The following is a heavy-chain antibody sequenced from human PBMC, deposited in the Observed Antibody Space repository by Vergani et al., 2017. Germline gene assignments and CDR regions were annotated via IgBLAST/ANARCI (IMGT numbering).Heavy chain of an antibody. J-gene: IGHJ6*02. V-gene: IGHV3-21*01. D-gene: IGHD2-15*01. Sequence: VQLVESGGGLVKPGGSLRLSCAASGFTFSSYNMNWVRQAPGKGLEWVSSISGSSSYIYYADSVKGRFTISRDNAKNSLYLKMNSLRAEDTAVYYCARDNIVVVVAATHFYYGMDVWGQGTTVTVSS. CDR3: ARDNIVVVVAATHFYYGMDV. CDR2: ISGSSSYI. CDR1: GFTFSSYN.